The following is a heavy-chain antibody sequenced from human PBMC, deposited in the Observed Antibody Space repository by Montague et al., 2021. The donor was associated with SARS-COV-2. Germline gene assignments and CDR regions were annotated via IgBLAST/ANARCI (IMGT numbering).Heavy chain of an antibody. Sequence: TLSLTCTVSGGSISSGSYYWSWIRQPAGKGLEWIGSIYISGSTNYNPPLKSRVTISVDTSKNQFSLKLSSVTAADTAGYYCARDIAVAGLFDYWGQGTLVTVSS. CDR2: IYISGST. J-gene: IGHJ4*02. V-gene: IGHV4-61*02. CDR1: GGSISSGSYY. CDR3: ARDIAVAGLFDY. D-gene: IGHD6-19*01.